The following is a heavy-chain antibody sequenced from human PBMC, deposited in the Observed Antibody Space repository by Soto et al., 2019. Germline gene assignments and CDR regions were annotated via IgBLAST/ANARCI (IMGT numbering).Heavy chain of an antibody. Sequence: SETLSLTCTVSGGSISSYYWSWIRQPPGKGLEWIGYIYYSGSTNYNPSLKSRVTISVDTSKNQFSLKLSSVTAADTAVYYCARTGEDTAMGSLDYWGQGTLVTVSS. V-gene: IGHV4-59*08. J-gene: IGHJ4*02. CDR3: ARTGEDTAMGSLDY. CDR1: GGSISSYY. CDR2: IYYSGST. D-gene: IGHD5-18*01.